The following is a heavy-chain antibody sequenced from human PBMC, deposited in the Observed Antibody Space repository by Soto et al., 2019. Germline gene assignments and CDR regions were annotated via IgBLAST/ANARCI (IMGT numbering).Heavy chain of an antibody. D-gene: IGHD1-7*01. CDR2: IYPGDSDT. Sequence: GESLKISCKGSGYSFTSYWIGWVRQMPGKGLEWMGIIYPGDSDTRHSPSFQGQVTISADKSISTAYLQWSSLNASDTAMYYCSRGGDITGTTNYYGMDVWGQGTTVTVSS. J-gene: IGHJ6*02. V-gene: IGHV5-51*01. CDR3: SRGGDITGTTNYYGMDV. CDR1: GYSFTSYW.